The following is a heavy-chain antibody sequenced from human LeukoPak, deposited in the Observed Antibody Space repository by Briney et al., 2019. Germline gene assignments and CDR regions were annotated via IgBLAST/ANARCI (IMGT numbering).Heavy chain of an antibody. Sequence: SQTLSLTCAISRDSVSSNSAAWTWIRQSPSRGLEWLGRTYYRSKWYNDYAVFVKSRITINPDTSKNQFSLQLNSVTPEDTAVYYCARGVGRGYYDSAFDYWGQGTLVTVSS. D-gene: IGHD3-22*01. CDR1: RDSVSSNSAA. V-gene: IGHV6-1*01. J-gene: IGHJ4*02. CDR2: TYYRSKWYN. CDR3: ARGVGRGYYDSAFDY.